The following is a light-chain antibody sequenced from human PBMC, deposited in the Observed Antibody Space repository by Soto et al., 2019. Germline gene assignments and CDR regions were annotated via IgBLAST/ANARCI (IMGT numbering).Light chain of an antibody. J-gene: IGKJ2*01. CDR1: QSISSW. V-gene: IGKV1-5*03. CDR2: QAS. CDR3: QHFNLYAYT. Sequence: DIQMTQSPSTLSASVGDRVTITCRASQSISSWLAWYQQKPGKAPKVLIYQASSLKSGVPSRFSGSGSGTEFTLTISSLQPDDFATYYCQHFNLYAYTFGQGTKLEIK.